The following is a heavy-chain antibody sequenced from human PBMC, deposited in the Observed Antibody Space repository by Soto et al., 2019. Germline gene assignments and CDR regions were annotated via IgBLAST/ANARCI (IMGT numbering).Heavy chain of an antibody. CDR1: GGFVIGGSCF. CDR3: ARIGCSGGSCYSEPYYYYYMDV. Sequence: SETRSLTCTVGGGFVIGGSCFWGWIRQPPGKGLEWIGSIYYSGSTYYNPSLKSRVTISVDTSKNQFSLKLSSVTAADTAVYYCARIGCSGGSCYSEPYYYYYMDVWGKGTTVTAP. D-gene: IGHD2-15*01. V-gene: IGHV4-39*01. CDR2: IYYSGST. J-gene: IGHJ6*03.